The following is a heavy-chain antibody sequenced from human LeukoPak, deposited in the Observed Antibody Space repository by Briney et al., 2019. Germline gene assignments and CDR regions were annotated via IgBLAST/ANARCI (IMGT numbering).Heavy chain of an antibody. Sequence: PSETLSLTCAVYGGSFSGYYWGWIRQPPGKGLEWIGTTYYSGTTSYNPSLKSRVTISVDTSKNQFSLKLSSVTAADTAVYYCARLGYCSSTACYLYSINWFDTWGQGTLVTVSS. CDR3: ARLGYCSSTACYLYSINWFDT. CDR1: GGSFSGYY. V-gene: IGHV4-34*01. D-gene: IGHD2-2*01. J-gene: IGHJ5*02. CDR2: TYYSGTT.